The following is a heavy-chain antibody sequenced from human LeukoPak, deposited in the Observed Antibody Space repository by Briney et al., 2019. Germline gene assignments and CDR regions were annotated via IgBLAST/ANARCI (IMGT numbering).Heavy chain of an antibody. Sequence: PGGSLRLSCAASGFTFSSYGMHWVRQAPGKGLEWVAVISYDGSNKYYADSVKGRFTISRDNSKNTLYLQMNSLRAEDTAVYYCASAWYLGIVVVMLDYWGQGTLVTVSS. CDR2: ISYDGSNK. V-gene: IGHV3-30*03. D-gene: IGHD3-22*01. CDR1: GFTFSSYG. CDR3: ASAWYLGIVVVMLDY. J-gene: IGHJ4*02.